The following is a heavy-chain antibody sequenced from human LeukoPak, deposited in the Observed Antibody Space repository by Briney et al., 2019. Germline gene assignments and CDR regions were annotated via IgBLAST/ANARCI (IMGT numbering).Heavy chain of an antibody. J-gene: IGHJ4*02. CDR2: INEDGSTT. V-gene: IGHV3-74*01. D-gene: IGHD1-26*01. CDR1: GFTFSSNW. CDR3: VRDLGGRSGH. Sequence: RGSLRLSCAASGFTFSSNWMYWVRQAPGKGLVWVSRINEDGSTTNYADSVKGRSTIFRDNAKNTLYLQMNSLRAEDTAVYYCVRDLGGRSGHWGQGTLVTVSS.